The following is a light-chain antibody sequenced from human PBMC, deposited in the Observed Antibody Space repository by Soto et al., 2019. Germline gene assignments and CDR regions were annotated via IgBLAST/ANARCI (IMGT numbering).Light chain of an antibody. CDR2: GVS. J-gene: IGKJ4*01. CDR1: QSVSSSY. CDR3: QQYGNSPLT. V-gene: IGKV3-20*01. Sequence: EIVLTQSPGTLSLSPGERATLSCRASQSVSSSYLAWYQQKPGQAPRVIIFGVSTRATGVPDRFSGSGSGTDFTLTISRLEPEDFALYYCQQYGNSPLTFGGGTKVDNK.